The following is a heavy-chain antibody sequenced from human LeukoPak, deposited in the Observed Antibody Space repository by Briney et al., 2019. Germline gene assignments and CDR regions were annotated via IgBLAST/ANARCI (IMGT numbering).Heavy chain of an antibody. Sequence: GGSLRLSCAASGFTFSSYAMSWVRQAPGKGLEWVSAISGRGYSTYYADSVKGRFIISRDNSRDTLYLQMNSLRAEDTAVYYCAIRGVSSNSLLDHWGQGTLVTVSS. J-gene: IGHJ4*02. CDR3: AIRGVSSNSLLDH. CDR2: ISGRGYST. V-gene: IGHV3-23*01. CDR1: GFTFSSYA. D-gene: IGHD6-6*01.